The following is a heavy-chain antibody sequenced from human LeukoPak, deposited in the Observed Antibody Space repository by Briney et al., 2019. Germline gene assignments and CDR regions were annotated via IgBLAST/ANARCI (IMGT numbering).Heavy chain of an antibody. CDR1: GGTFSSYA. D-gene: IGHD3-10*01. CDR2: IIPISGTA. CDR3: ARERLLWFGESPSYYYYYGMDV. Sequence: ASVKVSCKASGGTFSSYAISWVRQAPGQGLEWMGGIIPISGTANYAQKFQGRVTITADESTSTAYMELSSLRSEDTAVYYCARERLLWFGESPSYYYYYGMDVWGQGTTVTVSS. V-gene: IGHV1-69*13. J-gene: IGHJ6*02.